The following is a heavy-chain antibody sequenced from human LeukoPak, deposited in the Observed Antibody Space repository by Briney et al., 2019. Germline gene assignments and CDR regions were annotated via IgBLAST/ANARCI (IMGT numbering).Heavy chain of an antibody. CDR2: IYYSGST. V-gene: IGHV4-59*01. Sequence: SETLSLTCTVSGGSISSYYWSWIRQPPGKGLEWIGYIYYSGSTNYNPSLKSRVTISVDTSKNQFSLKLSSVTAADTAVYYCARDHDGPDYYGSGSYFDYWGQGTLVTVSS. J-gene: IGHJ4*02. CDR1: GGSISSYY. CDR3: ARDHDGPDYYGSGSYFDY. D-gene: IGHD3-10*01.